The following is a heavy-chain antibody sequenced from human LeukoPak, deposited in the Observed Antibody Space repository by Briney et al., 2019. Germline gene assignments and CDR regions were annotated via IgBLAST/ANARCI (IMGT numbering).Heavy chain of an antibody. CDR1: GGSISSGGYS. J-gene: IGHJ5*02. CDR2: IYHSGST. D-gene: IGHD6-13*01. Sequence: SETLSLTCTVSGGSISSGGYSWSWIRQPPGTGLEWLGYIYHSGSTYYNPSLKSRVTISVDRSKNQFSLKLSSVTAADTAVYYCARGSIAAAGIWFDPWGQGTLVTVSS. V-gene: IGHV4-30-2*01. CDR3: ARGSIAAAGIWFDP.